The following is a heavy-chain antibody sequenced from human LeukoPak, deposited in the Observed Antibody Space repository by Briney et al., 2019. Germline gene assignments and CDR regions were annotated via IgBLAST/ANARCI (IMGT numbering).Heavy chain of an antibody. CDR2: INHSGST. Sequence: SETLSLTCAVYGGSFSGYYWSWIRQPPGKGLEWIGEINHSGSTNYNPSLKSRVTISVDTSKNQFSLKLSSVTAADTAVYYCARVRSSTACYFDYWGQGTLATVSS. J-gene: IGHJ4*02. CDR3: ARVRSSTACYFDY. CDR1: GGSFSGYY. D-gene: IGHD2-2*01. V-gene: IGHV4-34*01.